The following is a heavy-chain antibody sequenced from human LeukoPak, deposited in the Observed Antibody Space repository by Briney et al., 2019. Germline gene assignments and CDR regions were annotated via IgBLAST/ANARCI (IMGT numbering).Heavy chain of an antibody. Sequence: SETLSLTCTIDGGSFSGYYWTWIRQSPGKGLEWIGEINHSMNTNYNPSLKSRVTISVDTSENQFSLTVTSVTAADTAVYYCARGGPMVRGVIRWVRADDYSYHYYMDVWGKGTTVIVSS. J-gene: IGHJ6*03. V-gene: IGHV4-34*01. CDR3: ARGGPMVRGVIRWVRADDYSYHYYMDV. D-gene: IGHD3-10*01. CDR1: GGSFSGYY. CDR2: INHSMNT.